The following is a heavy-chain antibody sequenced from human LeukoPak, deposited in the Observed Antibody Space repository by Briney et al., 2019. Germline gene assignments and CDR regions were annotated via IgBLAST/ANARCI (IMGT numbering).Heavy chain of an antibody. CDR1: GGSISGYY. V-gene: IGHV4-59*08. J-gene: IGHJ4*03. D-gene: IGHD6-13*01. CDR3: ARQNPAASGQGLDY. CDR2: ISYSGTT. Sequence: PSETLSLTCTVSGGSISGYYWSWVRQSPGKVLEWIGYISYSGTTNYNPSLKSRVTLSVDTSKNHFSLELTSVTAADTAVYYCARQNPAASGQGLDYWGQGAL.